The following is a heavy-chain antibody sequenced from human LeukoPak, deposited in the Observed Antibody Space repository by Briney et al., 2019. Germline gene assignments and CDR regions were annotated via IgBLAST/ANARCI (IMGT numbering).Heavy chain of an antibody. CDR1: GGSISSHY. V-gene: IGHV4-59*11. CDR2: IYYSGST. Sequence: SETLSLTCSVSGGSISSHYWSWIRQPPGKGLEWIGYIYYSGSTKYNPSLKSRVTISVDTSKNHFSLKLGSVTAADTAVYYCARGGTTVTPGLLWFDPWGQGTLVTVSS. D-gene: IGHD4-17*01. J-gene: IGHJ5*02. CDR3: ARGGTTVTPGLLWFDP.